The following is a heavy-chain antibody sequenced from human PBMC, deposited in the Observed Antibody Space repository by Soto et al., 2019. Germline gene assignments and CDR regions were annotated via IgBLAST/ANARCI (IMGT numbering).Heavy chain of an antibody. D-gene: IGHD6-19*01. J-gene: IGHJ6*02. CDR3: ARHSSGPNNYYRMDV. Sequence: KPSETLSLTCTVSGGSVSSSNYYWGWIRQPPGKGLEWIGSIFYGGRTYYNPSLRSRVSISVDTSQNLLSLNLSSVTAADTAVYYCARHSSGPNNYYRMDVWGQGTTVTVSS. CDR2: IFYGGRT. V-gene: IGHV4-39*01. CDR1: GGSVSSSNYY.